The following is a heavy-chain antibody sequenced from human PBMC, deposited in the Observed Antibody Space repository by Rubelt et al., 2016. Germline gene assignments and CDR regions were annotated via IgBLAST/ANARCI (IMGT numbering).Heavy chain of an antibody. J-gene: IGHJ4*02. Sequence: GGSLRLSCAASGFTFSNYAMTWVRQAPGKGLEWVSAIDSGAVNTYYADSVKGRFTISRDNSKNTLYLQMNSLRAEDTAVYYCAKNDYGDYAGSFDYWGQGTLVTVSS. CDR1: GFTFSNYA. D-gene: IGHD4-17*01. CDR2: IDSGAVNT. V-gene: IGHV3-23*01. CDR3: AKNDYGDYAGSFDY.